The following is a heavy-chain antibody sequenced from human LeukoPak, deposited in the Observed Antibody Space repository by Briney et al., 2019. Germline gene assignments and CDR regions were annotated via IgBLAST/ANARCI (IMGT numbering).Heavy chain of an antibody. CDR3: ARLSTAVAGGDY. CDR2: IKQDGSEK. V-gene: IGHV3-7*01. J-gene: IGHJ4*02. CDR1: GLAFTNSW. Sequence: GGSLRLSCAASGLAFTNSWMSWVRQTPGEGLEWVANIKQDGSEKYYVDSVKGRFTISRDNAKNSLYLQMNSRTAEDTALYYCARLSTAVAGGDYWGQGTLVTVSS. D-gene: IGHD6-19*01.